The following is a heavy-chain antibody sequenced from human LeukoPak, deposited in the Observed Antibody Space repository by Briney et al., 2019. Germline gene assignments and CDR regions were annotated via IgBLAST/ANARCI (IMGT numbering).Heavy chain of an antibody. V-gene: IGHV3-21*01. CDR1: GFTFSRYA. Sequence: GGSLRLSCAASGFTFSRYAMNWVRQAPGKGLEWVSYISTGGDNRFYADSLKGRFTVSRDNAKNSLFLQMDSLRAEDTAVYYCARSFCTSATCSKGRYYYVMDVWGQGTTVTVSS. CDR2: ISTGGDNR. D-gene: IGHD2-8*01. CDR3: ARSFCTSATCSKGRYYYVMDV. J-gene: IGHJ6*02.